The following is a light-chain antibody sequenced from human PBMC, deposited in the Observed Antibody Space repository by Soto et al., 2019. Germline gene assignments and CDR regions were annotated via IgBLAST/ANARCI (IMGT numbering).Light chain of an antibody. Sequence: QTVVTQEPSLTVSPGGTVTLTCASSTGGVTSGYYPNWFQQRPGQAPRALIYSTSNKPSWTPARFSGSLLGGKAALTLSGVQPEDEAEYYCLLFYDGAGVFGGGTKVTVL. CDR3: LLFYDGAGV. J-gene: IGLJ3*02. CDR2: STS. CDR1: TGGVTSGYY. V-gene: IGLV7-43*01.